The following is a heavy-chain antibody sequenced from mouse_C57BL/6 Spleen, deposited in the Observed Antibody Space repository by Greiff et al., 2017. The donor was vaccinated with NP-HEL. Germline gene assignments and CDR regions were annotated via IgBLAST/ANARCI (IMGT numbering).Heavy chain of an antibody. Sequence: EVQVVESGGGLVKPGGSLKLSCAASGFTFSSYTMSWVRQTPEKRLEWVATISGGGGNTYYPDSVKGRFTISRDNAKNTMYLQMSSLRSEDTALYYCARQTGTGFAYWGKGALVTVAA. CDR3: ARQTGTGFAY. V-gene: IGHV5-9*01. CDR1: GFTFSSYT. J-gene: IGHJ3*01. CDR2: ISGGGGNT. D-gene: IGHD4-1*01.